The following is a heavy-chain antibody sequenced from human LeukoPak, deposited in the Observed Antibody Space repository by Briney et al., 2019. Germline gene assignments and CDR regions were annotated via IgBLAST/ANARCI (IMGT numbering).Heavy chain of an antibody. CDR2: ISGSGGSK. CDR1: GVTFSSDA. CDR3: AKDVCFVYYFDY. D-gene: IGHD2-15*01. J-gene: IGHJ4*02. Sequence: GGSLRLSCAASGVTFSSDAMSRVRQAPRKGLGWVSSISGSGGSKYYADSVKGRFTISRDNSKNTLYLQMNSLRAEDKGVYYCAKDVCFVYYFDYWGQGTLVTVSS. V-gene: IGHV3-23*01.